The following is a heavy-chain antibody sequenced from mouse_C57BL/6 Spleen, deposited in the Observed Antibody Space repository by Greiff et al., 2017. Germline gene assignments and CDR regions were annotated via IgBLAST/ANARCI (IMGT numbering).Heavy chain of an antibody. J-gene: IGHJ4*01. CDR2: ISSGSSTI. Sequence: DVKLVESGGGLVKPGGSLKLSCAASGFTFSDYGMHWVRQAPEKGLEWVAYISSGSSTIYYADTVKGRFTISRDNAKNTLFLQMTSLRSEDTAMYYCARWGLDGLYAMDYWGQGTSVTVSS. CDR3: ARWGLDGLYAMDY. CDR1: GFTFSDYG. D-gene: IGHD2-3*01. V-gene: IGHV5-17*01.